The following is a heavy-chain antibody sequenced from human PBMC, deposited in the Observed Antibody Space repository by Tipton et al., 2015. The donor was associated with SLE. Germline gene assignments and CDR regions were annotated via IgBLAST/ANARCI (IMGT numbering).Heavy chain of an antibody. CDR2: INPNSGGT. V-gene: IGHV1-2*02. D-gene: IGHD5-18*01. J-gene: IGHJ6*02. CDR3: ARDLYPRGYSGPGMDV. CDR1: GYTFTGYY. Sequence: QSGAEVKKPGASVKVSCKASGYTFTGYYMHWVRQAPGQGLEWMGWINPNSGGTNYAQKFQGRVTMTRDTSISIAYMELSRLRSDDTAVYYCARDLYPRGYSGPGMDVWGQGTTVTVSS.